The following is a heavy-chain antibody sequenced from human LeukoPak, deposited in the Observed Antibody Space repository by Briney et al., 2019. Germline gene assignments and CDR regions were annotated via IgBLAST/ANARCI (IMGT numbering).Heavy chain of an antibody. CDR3: ASGGRAGIGYIFANWFGP. CDR1: GGSISSYY. Sequence: SETLPLTCTVSGGSISSYYWSWIRQPPGKGLEWIGYIYTSGSTNSNPSLKSRVTISVDTSKNQFSLKLSSVTAADTAVYYCASGGRAGIGYIFANWFGPWGKGTLSPSPQ. CDR2: IYTSGST. J-gene: IGHJ5*02. D-gene: IGHD3-22*01. V-gene: IGHV4-4*09.